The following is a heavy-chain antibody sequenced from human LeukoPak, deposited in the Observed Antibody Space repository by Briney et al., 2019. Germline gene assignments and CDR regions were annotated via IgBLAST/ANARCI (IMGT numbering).Heavy chain of an antibody. V-gene: IGHV4-4*07. CDR1: GVSISSYY. D-gene: IGHD3-22*01. J-gene: IGHJ4*02. CDR2: IYTSGST. CDR3: ASSYYDSSGYYSPKSFDY. Sequence: PSETLSLTCTVSGVSISSYYWSWIRQPAGKGLEWIGRIYTSGSTNYNPSLKSRVTMSVDTSKNQFSLKLSSVTAADTAVYYCASSYYDSSGYYSPKSFDYWGQGTLVTVS.